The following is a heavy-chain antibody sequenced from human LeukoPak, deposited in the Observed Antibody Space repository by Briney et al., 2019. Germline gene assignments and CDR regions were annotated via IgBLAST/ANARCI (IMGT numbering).Heavy chain of an antibody. Sequence: GGSLRLSCAASGFTFSSYWMHWVRHAPGKGLVWVSRINSDGSSTSYADSVKGRFTISRDSAKNTLYLQMNSLRAEDTAVYYCAVRGYGGYDTSYFDYWGQGTLVTVSS. V-gene: IGHV3-74*01. CDR3: AVRGYGGYDTSYFDY. J-gene: IGHJ4*02. D-gene: IGHD5-12*01. CDR2: INSDGSST. CDR1: GFTFSSYW.